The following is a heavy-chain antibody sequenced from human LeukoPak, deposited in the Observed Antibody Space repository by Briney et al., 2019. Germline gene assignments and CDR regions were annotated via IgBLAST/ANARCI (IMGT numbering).Heavy chain of an antibody. CDR1: GFPFSSYW. V-gene: IGHV3-7*03. CDR3: ARDGIVVVTAIFYWYFDL. D-gene: IGHD2-21*02. CDR2: KKQDGSEK. Sequence: GSLELSLAASGFPFSSYWMSWVRPAPGKGLEWVANKKQDGSEKYYVDSVKGRFTISRDNAKNSLYLQMNSLRAEDTAVYYCARDGIVVVTAIFYWYFDLWGRGTLVTVSS. J-gene: IGHJ2*01.